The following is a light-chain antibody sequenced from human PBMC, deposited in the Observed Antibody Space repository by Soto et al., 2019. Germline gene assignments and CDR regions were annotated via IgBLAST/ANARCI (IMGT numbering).Light chain of an antibody. CDR2: EVT. J-gene: IGLJ2*01. CDR3: SSYAGSNNVI. Sequence: QSALTQPPSASGSPGQSVAISCTGTSSDVGGYNYVSWYQQHPGKAPKLMLYEVTKRPSGVPDRFSGSKSGNTASLTVSGLLAEDEADYYCSSYAGSNNVIFRGGIKLTVL. V-gene: IGLV2-8*01. CDR1: SSDVGGYNY.